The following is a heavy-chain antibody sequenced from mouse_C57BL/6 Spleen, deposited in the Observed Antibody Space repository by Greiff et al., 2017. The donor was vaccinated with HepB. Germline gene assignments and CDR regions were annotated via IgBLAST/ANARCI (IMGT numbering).Heavy chain of an antibody. J-gene: IGHJ1*03. CDR2: INPGSGGT. D-gene: IGHD1-1*01. Sequence: QVQLQQSGAELVRPVTAVKVSCVASGYAVSDYLIEWVKQRPGQGLEWIGVINPGSGGTNYNEKFKGKATVTADKSSSTAYMQLSSLTSEDSAVYFCARDSITTVVAWYFDVWGTGTTVTVSS. CDR1: GYAVSDYL. V-gene: IGHV1-54*01. CDR3: ARDSITTVVAWYFDV.